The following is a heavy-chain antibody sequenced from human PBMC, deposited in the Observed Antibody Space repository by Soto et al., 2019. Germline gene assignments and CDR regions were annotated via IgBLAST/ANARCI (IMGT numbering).Heavy chain of an antibody. CDR3: ARVILNGPQHRKHYYGMDV. Sequence: QVQLVQSGAEVKKPGASVKVSCKASGYTFTSYGISWVRQAPGQGLEWMGWISAYNGNTNYAQKLQGRVTMTTDTXXSXAXXELRSLRSDDTAVYYCARVILNGPQHRKHYYGMDVWGQGTTVTVSS. CDR2: ISAYNGNT. J-gene: IGHJ6*02. V-gene: IGHV1-18*01. D-gene: IGHD2-8*01. CDR1: GYTFTSYG.